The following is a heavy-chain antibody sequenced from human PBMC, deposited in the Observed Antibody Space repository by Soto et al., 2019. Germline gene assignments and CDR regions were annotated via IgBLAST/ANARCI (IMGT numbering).Heavy chain of an antibody. CDR2: IVGSGGST. CDR1: GFTFSSYA. CDR3: EPSALVY. D-gene: IGHD1-26*01. V-gene: IGHV3-23*01. J-gene: IGHJ4*02. Sequence: EVQLLESGGGLVQPGGSLRLSCAASGFTFSSYAMSWVRQAPGKGLEWVSTIVGSGGSTYYTDSVKGRFTISRDNSKNTLYLQMNSLRAEDTAIYYCEPSALVYCGQGTLVTVSS.